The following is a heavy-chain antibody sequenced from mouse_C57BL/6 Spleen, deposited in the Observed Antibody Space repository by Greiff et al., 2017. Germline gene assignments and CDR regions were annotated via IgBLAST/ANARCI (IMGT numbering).Heavy chain of an antibody. D-gene: IGHD2-5*01. V-gene: IGHV1-69*01. CDR1: GYTFTSYW. CDR2: IDPSDSYT. Sequence: QQSGAELVMPGASVKLSCKASGYTFTSYWMHWVKQRPGQGLEWIGEIDPSDSYTNYNQKFKGKSTLTVDKSSSTAYMQLSSLTSEDSAVYYCARTSKGAMDYWGQGTSVTVSS. CDR3: ARTSKGAMDY. J-gene: IGHJ4*01.